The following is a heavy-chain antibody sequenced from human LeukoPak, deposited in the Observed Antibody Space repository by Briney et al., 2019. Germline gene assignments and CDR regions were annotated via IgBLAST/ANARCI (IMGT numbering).Heavy chain of an antibody. J-gene: IGHJ5*02. CDR3: AKGSITMVRGVLNWFDP. CDR2: ISWNSGSI. Sequence: PGGSLRLSCAASGFTFDDYAMHWVRQAPGKGLEWVSGISWNSGSIGYADSVKGRFTISRDNAKNSLHLQMNSLRAEDTALYYCAKGSITMVRGVLNWFDPWGQGTLVTVSS. CDR1: GFTFDDYA. D-gene: IGHD3-10*01. V-gene: IGHV3-9*01.